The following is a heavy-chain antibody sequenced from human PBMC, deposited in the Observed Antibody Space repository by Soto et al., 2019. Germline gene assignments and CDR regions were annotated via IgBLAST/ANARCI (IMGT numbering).Heavy chain of an antibody. V-gene: IGHV3-53*01. D-gene: IGHD3-3*01. CDR3: ARAPPSITIFGVAVAYGMDV. J-gene: IGHJ6*02. CDR2: VYSNATT. Sequence: GGSLRLSCAASGFTVRSNYMSWVRQAPGKGLEWVSVVYSNATTYYADSVKGRFTISRDNSKNTLYLQMNSLRAEDTAVYYCARAPPSITIFGVAVAYGMDVWGQGTTVTVSS. CDR1: GFTVRSNY.